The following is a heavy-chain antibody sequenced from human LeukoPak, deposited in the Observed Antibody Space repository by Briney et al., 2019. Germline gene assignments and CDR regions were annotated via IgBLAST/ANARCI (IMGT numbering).Heavy chain of an antibody. J-gene: IGHJ4*02. V-gene: IGHV3-11*04. CDR1: GFTLSDYF. Sequence: GGFLTLSCAASGFTLSDYFMSWIRQAPGKGLEWVSYISSSDTTTYYADSVKGRFTISRDNAQNSLYLQMNSLRAEDTAVYYCARDGAARLVDYWGQGTLVTVSS. D-gene: IGHD6-6*01. CDR3: ARDGAARLVDY. CDR2: ISSSDTTT.